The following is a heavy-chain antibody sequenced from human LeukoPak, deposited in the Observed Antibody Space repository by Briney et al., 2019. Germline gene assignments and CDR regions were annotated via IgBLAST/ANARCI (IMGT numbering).Heavy chain of an antibody. CDR1: GLTFSNSA. J-gene: IGHJ4*02. CDR2: MSGSGRSI. CDR3: AKERPTTTAFDY. V-gene: IGHV3-23*01. Sequence: GGSLRLSCAASGLTFSNSAMSWVRQAPGKGLEWVSAMSGSGRSIYYADSVKGRFTISRDNSKNMLYLQMNSLRAEDTAIYYCAKERPTTTAFDYWGQGTLVTVSS. D-gene: IGHD4-17*01.